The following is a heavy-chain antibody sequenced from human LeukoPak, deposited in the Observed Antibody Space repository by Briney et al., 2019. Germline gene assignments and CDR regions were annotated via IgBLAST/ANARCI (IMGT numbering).Heavy chain of an antibody. D-gene: IGHD2-8*01. CDR1: GGSFSGYY. Sequence: SETLSLTCTVYGGSFSGYYWTWIRQPPGKGLEWIGEINHSGGTNYNPSLKSRVTISVDTSRNQFSLKLNSVTDADTAVYYCARGIVLTLYATFDYWGQGTLVTVS. J-gene: IGHJ4*02. CDR2: INHSGGT. CDR3: ARGIVLTLYATFDY. V-gene: IGHV4-34*01.